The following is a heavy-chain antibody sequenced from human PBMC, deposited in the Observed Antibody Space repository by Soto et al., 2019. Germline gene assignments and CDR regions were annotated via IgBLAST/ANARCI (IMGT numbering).Heavy chain of an antibody. CDR2: ISSSGST. Sequence: PSETLSLTCTVSGDSIGGVGYWSWIRQFPGRGLEWIGCISSSGSTYYNPARNNRISISLDTSQNQFSLKLLSVTAADTAIYYCARSGVTGIVIPSHWFDPWGQGTLVTVSS. V-gene: IGHV4-31*03. D-gene: IGHD2-21*02. CDR3: ARSGVTGIVIPSHWFDP. CDR1: GDSIGGVGY. J-gene: IGHJ5*02.